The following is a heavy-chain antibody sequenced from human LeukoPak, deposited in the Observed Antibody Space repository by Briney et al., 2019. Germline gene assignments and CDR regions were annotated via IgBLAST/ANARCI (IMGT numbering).Heavy chain of an antibody. CDR2: INHSGST. J-gene: IGHJ4*02. CDR1: GGSFSGYY. D-gene: IGHD5-18*01. CDR3: ATGVQLWLLSN. V-gene: IGHV4-34*01. Sequence: SETLSLTCAVYGGSFSGYYWSWIRQPPGKGLEWIGEINHSGSTNYNPSLKSRVTISVDTSKNQFSLKLSSVTAADTAVYYCATGVQLWLLSNWGQGTLVTVSS.